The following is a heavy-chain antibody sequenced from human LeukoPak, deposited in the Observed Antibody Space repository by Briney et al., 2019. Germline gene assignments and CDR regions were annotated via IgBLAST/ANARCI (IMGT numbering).Heavy chain of an antibody. CDR2: INTDGSST. Sequence: GGSLRLSCAASGFTFSSYWMHWVRHAPGKGLVWVSRINTDGSSTSYADSVKGRFTISRDNAKNTLYLQMNSLRAEDTAVYYCAREVDFWSGYYFDYWGQGTLVTVSS. CDR1: GFTFSSYW. D-gene: IGHD3-3*01. V-gene: IGHV3-74*01. J-gene: IGHJ4*02. CDR3: AREVDFWSGYYFDY.